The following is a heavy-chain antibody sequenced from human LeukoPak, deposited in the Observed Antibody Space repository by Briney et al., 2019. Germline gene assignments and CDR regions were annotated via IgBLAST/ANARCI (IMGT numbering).Heavy chain of an antibody. V-gene: IGHV1-2*02. CDR3: ARDHGDDAFDI. CDR1: GYTFTGYY. D-gene: IGHD3-3*01. Sequence: ASVKVSFKASGYTFTGYYMHWVRQAPGQGLEWMGWINPNSGGTNYAQKFQGRVTMTRDTSISTAYMELRSVRSDDTAVYYCARDHGDDAFDIWGPGTMVTVSS. J-gene: IGHJ3*02. CDR2: INPNSGGT.